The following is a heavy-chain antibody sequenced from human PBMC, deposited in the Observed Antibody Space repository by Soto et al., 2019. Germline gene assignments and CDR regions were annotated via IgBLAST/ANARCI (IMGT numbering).Heavy chain of an antibody. J-gene: IGHJ6*02. CDR3: AREAGVRGVITYYYYYGMDV. V-gene: IGHV1-69*13. Sequence: GASVKVSCKASGSTFSSYAISWVRQAPGQGLEWMGGIIPIFGTANYAQKFQGRVTITADESTSTAYMELSSLRSEDTAVYYCAREAGVRGVITYYYYYGMDVWGQGTTVTVSS. CDR1: GSTFSSYA. CDR2: IIPIFGTA. D-gene: IGHD3-10*01.